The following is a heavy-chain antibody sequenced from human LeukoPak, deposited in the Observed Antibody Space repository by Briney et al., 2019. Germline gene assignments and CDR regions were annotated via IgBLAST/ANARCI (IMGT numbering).Heavy chain of an antibody. V-gene: IGHV3-21*01. CDR3: AREEDYYYYMDV. CDR2: ISSSSSYI. J-gene: IGHJ6*03. CDR1: GFTFSSYS. Sequence: PGGSLRLSCAASGFTFSSYSMNWVRQAPGKWLEWVSSISSSSSYIYYADSVKGRFTISRDNAKNSLYLQMNSLRAEDTAVYYCAREEDYYYYMDVWGKGTTVTVSS.